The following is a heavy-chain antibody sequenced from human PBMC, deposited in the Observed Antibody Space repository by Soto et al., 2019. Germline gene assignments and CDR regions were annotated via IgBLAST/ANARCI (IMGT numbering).Heavy chain of an antibody. CDR3: VRSLYDSSGYVHGMDV. CDR1: GYSITRSNW. D-gene: IGHD3-22*01. CDR2: IYYSGST. V-gene: IGHV4-28*01. J-gene: IGHJ6*02. Sequence: PSETLSLTCAVSGYSITRSNWWGWIRQPPGKGLEWIGNIYYSGSTFYNPSLGSRVTMSVDMSKNQFSLKLSSVTAVDTAVYYCVRSLYDSSGYVHGMDVWGQGTTVTVSS.